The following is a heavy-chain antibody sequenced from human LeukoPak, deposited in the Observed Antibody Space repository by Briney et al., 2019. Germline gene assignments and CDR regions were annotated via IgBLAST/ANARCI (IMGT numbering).Heavy chain of an antibody. J-gene: IGHJ4*02. CDR3: ARVRTDSRGWYHFDY. D-gene: IGHD6-19*01. V-gene: IGHV3-48*02. CDR1: EFNVSNNY. CDR2: ISSTSNTI. Sequence: GGSLRLSCVASEFNVSNNYMSWVRQAPGKGLEWVSSISSTSNTIYYADSVKGRFTISRENARNSLYLQMNSLRDEDTALYYCARVRTDSRGWYHFDYWGQGTLVTVSS.